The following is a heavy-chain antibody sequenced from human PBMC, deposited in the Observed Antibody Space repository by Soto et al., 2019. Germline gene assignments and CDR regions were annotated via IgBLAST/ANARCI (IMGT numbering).Heavy chain of an antibody. CDR3: ARDSKCLNPFDY. D-gene: IGHD2-2*01. V-gene: IGHV1-3*01. Sequence: ASVKVSCKTCGYTFTSYAMHWVRQAPGQRLEWMGWINAGYGNTKYSQKFQGRVTITRDTSASTAYMELSSLRSEDTAVYYCARDSKCLNPFDYWGQGTLVTVS. J-gene: IGHJ4*02. CDR2: INAGYGNT. CDR1: GYTFTSYA.